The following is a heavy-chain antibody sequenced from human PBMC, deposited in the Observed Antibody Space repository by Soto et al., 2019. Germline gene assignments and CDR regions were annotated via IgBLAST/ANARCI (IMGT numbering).Heavy chain of an antibody. CDR1: GFTFSSYS. D-gene: IGHD3-9*01. CDR2: ISSSSSYI. Sequence: PGGSLRLSCAASGFTFSSYSMNWVRQAPGKGLEWVSSISSSSSYIYYADSVKGRFTISRDNAKNSLYLQMNSLRAEDTAVYYCARDRPLGGLTGYPTDAFDIWGQGTMVTVSS. CDR3: ARDRPLGGLTGYPTDAFDI. J-gene: IGHJ3*02. V-gene: IGHV3-21*01.